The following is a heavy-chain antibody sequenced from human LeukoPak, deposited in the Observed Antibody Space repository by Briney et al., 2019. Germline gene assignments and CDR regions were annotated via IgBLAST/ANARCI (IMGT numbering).Heavy chain of an antibody. CDR2: ISYSGNT. CDR1: GASIRTYY. Sequence: SETLSLTCTVSGASIRTYYWSWIRQPPGEGLEWIGYISYSGNTNYIPPLKSRVTISVDTSKNQFSLKLTSVTAADTAVYYCARHRGNGYDRDFDIWGQGTMVTVSS. D-gene: IGHD3-22*01. J-gene: IGHJ3*02. V-gene: IGHV4-59*08. CDR3: ARHRGNGYDRDFDI.